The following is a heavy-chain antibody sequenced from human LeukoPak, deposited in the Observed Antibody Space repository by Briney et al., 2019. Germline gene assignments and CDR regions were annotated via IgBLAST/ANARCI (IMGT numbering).Heavy chain of an antibody. D-gene: IGHD3-9*01. CDR1: GLSFTAYS. Sequence: PGGSLRLSCAASGLSFTAYSMNWVRQAPGRGLEWLSYIGPGGDIYYADSVTGRFTVSRDTFKNFLYLQMNGLRVDDTAVYYCARRFDTWGPGTRVTVSS. CDR2: IGPGGDI. V-gene: IGHV3-48*01. CDR3: ARRFDT. J-gene: IGHJ4*02.